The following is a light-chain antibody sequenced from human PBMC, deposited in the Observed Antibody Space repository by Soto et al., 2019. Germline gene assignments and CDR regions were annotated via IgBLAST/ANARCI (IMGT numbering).Light chain of an antibody. CDR1: SSDVGGYNY. V-gene: IGLV2-14*01. CDR2: DVS. Sequence: SALTQPASVSGSPGQSITISCTGTSSDVGGYNYVSWYQQHPGKAPKLMIYDVSNRPSGVSNRFSGSKSGNTASLTISGLQAEYDADYYCRSYTSSSTPVVFGGGTKLTVL. CDR3: RSYTSSSTPVV. J-gene: IGLJ2*01.